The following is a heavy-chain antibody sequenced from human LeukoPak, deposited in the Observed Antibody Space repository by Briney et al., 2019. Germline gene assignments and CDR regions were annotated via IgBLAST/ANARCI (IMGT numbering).Heavy chain of an antibody. D-gene: IGHD2-2*02. CDR1: GGSISSGYYY. CDR3: TRSRERYCTSGSCYIDLQAR. J-gene: IGHJ4*02. CDR2: MYTSGST. Sequence: MSSETLSLTCTVSGGSISSGYYYRSWIRQPAGKGLEWIGRMYTSGSTEYNPSLNSRVTISVDTSKNQFSLKLSSVTAADTAVYYCTRSRERYCTSGSCYIDLQARWGQGTLVTVSS. V-gene: IGHV4-61*02.